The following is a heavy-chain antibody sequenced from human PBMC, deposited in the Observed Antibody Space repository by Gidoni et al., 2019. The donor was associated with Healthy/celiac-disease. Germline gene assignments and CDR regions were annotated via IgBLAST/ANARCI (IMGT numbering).Heavy chain of an antibody. D-gene: IGHD6-13*01. CDR1: GFTVSGSA. V-gene: IGHV3-73*02. CDR3: TGETIISAAGQLFYYYYYGMYV. J-gene: IGHJ6*02. Sequence: GESGGGLVQTGGSMKLSCAASGFTVSGSARQWVRQASGKGLEWVGRIRSKANSYATAYAASVKGRFTISRDASKNTAYLQMNSLKTEDTAVYYCTGETIISAAGQLFYYYYYGMYVWGQGTTVTVSS. CDR2: IRSKANSYAT.